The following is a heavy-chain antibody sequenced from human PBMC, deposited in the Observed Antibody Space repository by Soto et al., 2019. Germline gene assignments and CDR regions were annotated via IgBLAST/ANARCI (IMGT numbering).Heavy chain of an antibody. CDR2: ISYDGSNK. D-gene: IGHD6-13*01. CDR3: AKDLWQPTQNNWFDP. J-gene: IGHJ5*02. Sequence: GGSLRLSCAASGFTFSSYGMHWVRQAPGKGLEWVAVISYDGSNKYYADSVKGRFTISRDNSKNTLYLQMNSLRAEDTAVYYCAKDLWQPTQNNWFDPWGQGTLVTVSS. CDR1: GFTFSSYG. V-gene: IGHV3-30*18.